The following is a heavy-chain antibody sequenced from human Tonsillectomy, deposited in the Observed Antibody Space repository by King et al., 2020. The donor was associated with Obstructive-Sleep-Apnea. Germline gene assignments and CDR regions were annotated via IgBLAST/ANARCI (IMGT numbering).Heavy chain of an antibody. CDR3: ATPVVAATSGDAFDI. CDR1: GFTLSSYG. CDR2: ISYDGSNK. V-gene: IGHV3-30*03. J-gene: IGHJ3*02. Sequence: VQLVESGGGVVQAGRSLRLSCAASGFTLSSYGMHWVRQAPGKGLEWVAVISYDGSNKYYADSVKGRFTISRDNSKNTLYLQMNSLRAEDTAVYYCATPVVAATSGDAFDIWGQGTMVTVSS. D-gene: IGHD2-15*01.